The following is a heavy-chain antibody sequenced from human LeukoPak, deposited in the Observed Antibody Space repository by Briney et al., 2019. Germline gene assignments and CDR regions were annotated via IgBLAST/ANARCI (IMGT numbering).Heavy chain of an antibody. CDR1: GFTFGDYA. V-gene: IGHV3-49*04. CDR3: TRVGSGSYTLASAFDY. CDR2: IRSKAYGGTT. D-gene: IGHD3-10*01. J-gene: IGHJ4*02. Sequence: GRSLRLSCTASGFTFGDYAMSWVRQAPGKGLEWVGFIRSKAYGGTTEYAASVKGRFTISRDDSKSIAYLQMNSLKTEDTAVYYCTRVGSGSYTLASAFDYWGQGTLVTVSS.